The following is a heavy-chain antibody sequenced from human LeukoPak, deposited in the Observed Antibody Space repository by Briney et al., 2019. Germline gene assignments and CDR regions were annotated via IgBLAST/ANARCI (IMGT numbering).Heavy chain of an antibody. CDR3: AKVPDYCSGTSCYSPLGS. V-gene: IGHV3-23*01. D-gene: IGHD2-15*01. CDR1: GFTFPTYA. J-gene: IGHJ4*02. CDR2: ISGNAYST. Sequence: GGSLRLSCAASGFTFPTYAMSWVRQAPGKGLEWVSAISGNAYSTYYTDSVKGRFTISRDNSKNTLYLQIHSLRAEDTAVYYCAKVPDYCSGTSCYSPLGSWGQGTLVTVSS.